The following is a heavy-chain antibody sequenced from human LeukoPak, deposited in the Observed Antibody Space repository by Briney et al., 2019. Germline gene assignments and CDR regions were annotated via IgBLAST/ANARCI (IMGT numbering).Heavy chain of an antibody. D-gene: IGHD5-18*01. CDR2: INTNGDSA. CDR1: GFKFSSYW. V-gene: IGHV3-74*01. Sequence: GGSLRLSCAVSGFKFSSYWMNWVRQVPGKGLMWVAHINTNGDSANYADSVKGRFTISRDNAKNTLDLQMNSLRAEDTAVYYCARRGHGYGSPFDYWGQGTLVTVSS. J-gene: IGHJ4*02. CDR3: ARRGHGYGSPFDY.